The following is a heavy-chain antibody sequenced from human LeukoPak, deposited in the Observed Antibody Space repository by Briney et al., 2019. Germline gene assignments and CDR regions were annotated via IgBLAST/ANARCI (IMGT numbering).Heavy chain of an antibody. V-gene: IGHV3-30*18. CDR2: ISYDGSNK. CDR3: AKDEQWLALGYYFDS. Sequence: GGSLRLSCAASGFTFSSYGMHWVRQAPGKGLEWVTVISYDGSNKYYTDSVKGRFTIPRDNSKNTVYLQMNSLRTDDTAVYFCAKDEQWLALGYYFDSWGQGTLVTVSS. D-gene: IGHD6-19*01. J-gene: IGHJ4*02. CDR1: GFTFSSYG.